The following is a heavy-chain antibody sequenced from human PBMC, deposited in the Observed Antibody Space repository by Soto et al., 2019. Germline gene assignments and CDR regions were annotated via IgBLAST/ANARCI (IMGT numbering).Heavy chain of an antibody. J-gene: IGHJ4*02. CDR2: INAASGST. V-gene: IGHV1-3*01. CDR3: ARGRYYDSGSYYLDY. D-gene: IGHD3-10*01. Sequence: QVQLVQSGAEVKKPGASVKVSCKASGYTFTNYVMHWVRQAPGRSLEWMGWINAASGSTKYSRNFQGRVTITGDTSASTAYKELSSLTSEDTAVYYCARGRYYDSGSYYLDYWGQGTLVTVSS. CDR1: GYTFTNYV.